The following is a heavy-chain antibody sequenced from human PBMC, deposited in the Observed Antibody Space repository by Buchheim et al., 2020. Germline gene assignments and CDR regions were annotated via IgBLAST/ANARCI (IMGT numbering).Heavy chain of an antibody. V-gene: IGHV1-2*04. CDR1: GYTFTGYY. D-gene: IGHD1-7*01. CDR3: TRGAPANYADNEYYFQL. CDR2: MNPNSGGT. J-gene: IGHJ1*01. Sequence: QVQLVQSGAEVKKPGASVKVSCKASGYTFTGYYMHSVRQAPGQGHEWMGWMNPNSGGTNYAQKFEGWVTLTRDTTISTAYMELSRLRSDETAVYYCTRGAPANYADNEYYFQLWGQGTL.